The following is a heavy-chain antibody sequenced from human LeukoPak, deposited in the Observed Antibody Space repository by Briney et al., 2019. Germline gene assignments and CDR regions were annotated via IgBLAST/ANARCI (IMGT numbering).Heavy chain of an antibody. D-gene: IGHD2-15*01. J-gene: IGHJ4*02. CDR3: VRGEVSYSLDY. CDR1: GFAYDEC. Sequence: GGSLRLSCTSCGFAYDECHELCAPRAPGKGLEWVSGINWNGDRTNYADSVKGRFTISRDKAKTSLFLQMNSLRVDDAALYYCVRGEVSYSLDYWGQGTLVIV. CDR2: INWNGDRT. V-gene: IGHV3-20*04.